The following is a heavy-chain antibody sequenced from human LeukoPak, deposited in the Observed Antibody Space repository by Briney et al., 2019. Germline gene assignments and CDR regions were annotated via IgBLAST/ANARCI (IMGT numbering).Heavy chain of an antibody. CDR2: ISTFSNTI. V-gene: IGHV3-48*01. CDR1: GFTFSNAW. D-gene: IGHD4-17*01. Sequence: GGSLRLSCAASGFTFSNAWMNWVRQAPGKGLEWVSFISTFSNTIYYADFVKGRFTISRDNAKNSLYLQMNSLRVEDTAVYYCARDYDEYGGYWGQGTLVTVSS. J-gene: IGHJ4*02. CDR3: ARDYDEYGGY.